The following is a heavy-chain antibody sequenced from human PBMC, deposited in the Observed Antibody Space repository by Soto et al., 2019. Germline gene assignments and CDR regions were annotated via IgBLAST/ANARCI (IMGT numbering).Heavy chain of an antibody. CDR2: INPNSGGT. D-gene: IGHD1-26*01. CDR1: GYTFTGYY. Sequence: ASVKGSCKASGYTFTGYYMHWVRQAPGQGLEWMGWINPNSGGTNYAQKFQGRVTMTRDTSISTAYMELSRLRSDDTAVYYCARKKVGGSFDYYGMDVWGQGTTVTVSS. J-gene: IGHJ6*02. V-gene: IGHV1-2*02. CDR3: ARKKVGGSFDYYGMDV.